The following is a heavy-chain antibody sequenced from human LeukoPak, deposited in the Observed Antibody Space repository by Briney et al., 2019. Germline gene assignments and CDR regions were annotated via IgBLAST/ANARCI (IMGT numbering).Heavy chain of an antibody. Sequence: GGSLRLSCAASGFTFDDYAMHWVRQAPGKGLEWVSLISGDGGSTYYADSVKGRFPISRDNSKNSLYLQIHSLRTEDTALYYCAKDFYDFWSGYHFYFVYWGQGAPVTVSS. CDR3: AKDFYDFWSGYHFYFVY. V-gene: IGHV3-43*02. CDR1: GFTFDDYA. D-gene: IGHD3-3*01. J-gene: IGHJ4*02. CDR2: ISGDGGST.